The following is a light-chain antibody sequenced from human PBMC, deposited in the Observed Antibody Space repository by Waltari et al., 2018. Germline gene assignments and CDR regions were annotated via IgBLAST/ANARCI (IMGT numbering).Light chain of an antibody. CDR2: LNNDGSH. Sequence: QLVLTQAPSASASLGASVTLTCTLSSGHSNYVIAWHQQQQEKGPRYLIRLNNDGSHRKGDGIPDRVSGSRSGAECYLTSSSLQSEDEADYYCQTWGTGVVVFGGGTKLTVL. J-gene: IGLJ3*02. V-gene: IGLV4-69*01. CDR1: SGHSNYV. CDR3: QTWGTGVVV.